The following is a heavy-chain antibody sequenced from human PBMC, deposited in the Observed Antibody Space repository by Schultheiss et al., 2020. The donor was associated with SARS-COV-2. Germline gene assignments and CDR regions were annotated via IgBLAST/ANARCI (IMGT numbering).Heavy chain of an antibody. V-gene: IGHV4-34*01. J-gene: IGHJ4*02. D-gene: IGHD2-15*01. CDR1: GGSFSGYY. CDR2: IYYSGST. CDR3: ARGGGPDPFDY. Sequence: SETLSLTCAVYGGSFSGYYWSWIRQHPGKGLEWIGYIYYSGSTYYNPSLKSRVTISVDTSKNQFSLKLSSVTAADTAVYYCARGGGPDPFDYWGQGTLVTVSS.